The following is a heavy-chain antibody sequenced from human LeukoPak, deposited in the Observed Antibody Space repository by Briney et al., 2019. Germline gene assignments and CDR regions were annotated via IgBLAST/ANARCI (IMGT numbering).Heavy chain of an antibody. V-gene: IGHV4-34*01. CDR1: GGSFSGYY. CDR3: ASSLPSRYCSSTSCYRYYYYYGMDV. D-gene: IGHD2-2*01. J-gene: IGHJ6*02. CDR2: INHSGST. Sequence: SETLSLTCAVYGGSFSGYYWSWIRQPPGKGLEWIGEINHSGSTNYNPSLKSRVTISVDTSKNQFSLKLSSATAADTAVYYCASSLPSRYCSSTSCYRYYYYYGMDVWGQGTTVTVSS.